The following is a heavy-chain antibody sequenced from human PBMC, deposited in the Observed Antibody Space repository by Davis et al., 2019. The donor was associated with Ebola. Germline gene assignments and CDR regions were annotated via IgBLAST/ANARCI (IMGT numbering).Heavy chain of an antibody. Sequence: GESLKISCAASKFTFSGYSMNWVRQAPGKGLEWISSITGISDYIYYADSVKGRFTISRDNAKNSLYLQMNSLRAEDTAIYYCARGFYDITGYYHYYHGMDVWGKGTTVTVSS. D-gene: IGHD3-22*01. V-gene: IGHV3-21*01. CDR2: ITGISDYI. J-gene: IGHJ6*04. CDR1: KFTFSGYS. CDR3: ARGFYDITGYYHYYHGMDV.